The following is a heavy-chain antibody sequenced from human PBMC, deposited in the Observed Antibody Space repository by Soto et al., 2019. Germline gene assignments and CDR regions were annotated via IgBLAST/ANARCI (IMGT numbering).Heavy chain of an antibody. J-gene: IGHJ1*01. CDR2: ITGSGTGA. CDR3: AEGLINGRLYAED. CDR1: GFTFSSCV. V-gene: IGHV3-23*01. Sequence: EVHLLESGGGLLHPGESLRLSCGASGFTFSSCVMTWVRQAPGKGLERVSCITGSGTGAYYADSVKGRFTIYSDNSKNIVYLQINNLRAEDTGVYYCAEGLINGRLYAEDWGQCTLVAVSS. D-gene: IGHD2-8*01.